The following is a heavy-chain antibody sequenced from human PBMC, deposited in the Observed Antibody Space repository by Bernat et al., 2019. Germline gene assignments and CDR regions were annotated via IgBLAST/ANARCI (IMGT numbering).Heavy chain of an antibody. V-gene: IGHV3-15*01. D-gene: IGHD5-18*01. CDR1: GFTFSNAW. CDR3: TTDVETAMVTSRTVD. J-gene: IGHJ4*02. Sequence: EVQLVESGGGLVKPGGSLRLSCAASGFTFSNAWMSWVRQAPGKGLEWVGRIKSKTDGGTTDYAAPVKGRFTISRDDSKNTLYLQMNSLKTEDTAVDYCTTDVETAMVTSRTVDWGQGTLVTVSS. CDR2: IKSKTDGGTT.